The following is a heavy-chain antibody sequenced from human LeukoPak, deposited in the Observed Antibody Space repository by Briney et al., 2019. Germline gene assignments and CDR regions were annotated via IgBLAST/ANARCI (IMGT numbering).Heavy chain of an antibody. CDR3: ARSRDGYNFAFDY. J-gene: IGHJ4*02. D-gene: IGHD5-24*01. Sequence: PGRSLRLSCTTSGFTFGDYALSWVRQAPGKGLEWVGFMRSGETPQYAASVGGRFIISRDDSNRVAHLQMSSLKTEDTALYYCARSRDGYNFAFDYWGRGTLVTVSS. CDR1: GFTFGDYA. CDR2: MRSGETP. V-gene: IGHV3-49*04.